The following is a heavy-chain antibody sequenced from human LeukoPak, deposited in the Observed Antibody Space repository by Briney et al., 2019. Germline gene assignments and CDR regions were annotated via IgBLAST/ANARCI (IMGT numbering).Heavy chain of an antibody. D-gene: IGHD5-12*01. V-gene: IGHV3-23*01. Sequence: GGSLRLSCAASGFTFSSYAMTWVRQAPGKGLEWVSAISGSGGSTCYADSVKGRFTISRDNSKNSLYLQINSLRADDTALYYCAKVQYTDYDMNFDSWGQGTLVTVSS. CDR2: ISGSGGST. CDR3: AKVQYTDYDMNFDS. J-gene: IGHJ4*02. CDR1: GFTFSSYA.